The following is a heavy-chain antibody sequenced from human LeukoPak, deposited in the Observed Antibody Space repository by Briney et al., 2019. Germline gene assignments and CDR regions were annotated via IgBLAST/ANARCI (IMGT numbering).Heavy chain of an antibody. CDR3: ARREGV. J-gene: IGHJ4*02. CDR2: IYYSGST. V-gene: IGHV4-59*01. D-gene: IGHD1-26*01. Sequence: SETLSLTCTVSGGSISSYYWSWIRQPPGKGLEWIGYIYYSGSTNYNPSLKSRVTISVDTSRNQFSLKLSSVTAADTAVYYCARREGVWGQGTLVTVSS. CDR1: GGSISSYY.